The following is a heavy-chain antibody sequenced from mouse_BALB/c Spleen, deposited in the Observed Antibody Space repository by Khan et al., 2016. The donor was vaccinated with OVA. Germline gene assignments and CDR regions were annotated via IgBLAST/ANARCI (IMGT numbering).Heavy chain of an antibody. Sequence: QVQLQQSGAELARPGASVKMSCKASGYTFTSYTMHWVKQRPGQGLEWIGYINPSNGYTNYNQKFKDKATLTADKSSSTAYMQLNSLTSEDSAVDYCVRSGAYYRYDGYFDVWGAGTTVTVSP. V-gene: IGHV1-4*01. CDR3: VRSGAYYRYDGYFDV. CDR1: GYTFTSYT. D-gene: IGHD2-14*01. CDR2: INPSNGYT. J-gene: IGHJ1*01.